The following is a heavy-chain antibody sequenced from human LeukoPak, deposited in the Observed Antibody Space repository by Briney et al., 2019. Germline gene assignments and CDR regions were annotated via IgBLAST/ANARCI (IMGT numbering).Heavy chain of an antibody. CDR1: GGSFSGYY. D-gene: IGHD2-15*01. J-gene: IGHJ5*02. V-gene: IGHV4-59*01. CDR2: IYYTGST. CDR3: ARDSGGSYRGWFDP. Sequence: SETLSLTCAVYGGSFSGYYWSWIRQPPGKGLEWIGYIYYTGSTNYNPSLKSRVTISIDTSKNQFSLKLSSVTAADTAVYYCARDSGGSYRGWFDPWGQGTLVTVSS.